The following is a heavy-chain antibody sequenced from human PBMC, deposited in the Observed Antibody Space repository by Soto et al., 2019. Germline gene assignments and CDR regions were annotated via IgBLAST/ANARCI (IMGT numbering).Heavy chain of an antibody. D-gene: IGHD3-3*01. CDR3: ARVRSALRFLEWLFRLIWGMDV. Sequence: QVQLVESGGGVVQPGRSLRLSCAASGFTFSSYAMHWVRQAPGKGLEWVAVISYDGSNKYYADSVKGRFTISRDNSKNTLYLQMNSLRAEDTAVYYCARVRSALRFLEWLFRLIWGMDVWGQGTTVTVSS. V-gene: IGHV3-30-3*01. CDR2: ISYDGSNK. J-gene: IGHJ6*02. CDR1: GFTFSSYA.